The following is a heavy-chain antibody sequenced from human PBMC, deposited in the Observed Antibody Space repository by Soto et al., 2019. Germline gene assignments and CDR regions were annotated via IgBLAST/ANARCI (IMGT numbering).Heavy chain of an antibody. J-gene: IGHJ6*04. CDR1: GFTFSSYG. CDR2: ISYDGSNK. D-gene: IGHD3-3*01. Sequence: QVQLVESGGGVVQPGRSLRLSCAASGFTFSSYGMHWVRQAPGKGLEWVAVISYDGSNKYYADSVKGRFTISRDNSKNTLYLQMNRLRAEDTAVYYCAKDVLRFLEWLAFYGMDVWGKGTTVTVSS. CDR3: AKDVLRFLEWLAFYGMDV. V-gene: IGHV3-30*18.